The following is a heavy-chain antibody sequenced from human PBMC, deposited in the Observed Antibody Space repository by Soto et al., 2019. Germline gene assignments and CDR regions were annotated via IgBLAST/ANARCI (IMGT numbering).Heavy chain of an antibody. V-gene: IGHV4-59*01. CDR2: IYYSGST. Sequence: PSETLSLTCTVSGGSISSYYWSWIRQPPGKGLEWIGYIYYSGSTNYNPSLKSRVTISVDTSKNQFSLKLSSVTAADTAVYYCARTRPYCGDYYFDYWGQGTLVTVSS. J-gene: IGHJ4*02. CDR1: GGSISSYY. D-gene: IGHD4-17*01. CDR3: ARTRPYCGDYYFDY.